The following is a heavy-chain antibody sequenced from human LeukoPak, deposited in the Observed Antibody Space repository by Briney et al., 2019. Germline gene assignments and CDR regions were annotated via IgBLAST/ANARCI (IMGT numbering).Heavy chain of an antibody. Sequence: GGSLRLSCAASGFTFSSYAMSWVRQAPGKGLEWVSAISGSGGSTYYADSVKGRFTISRDNSKNTLYLQMNSLRAEDTAVYYCAKDIPFRSGCYLEVSDYWGQGTLVTVSS. CDR2: ISGSGGST. D-gene: IGHD3-22*01. V-gene: IGHV3-23*01. CDR1: GFTFSSYA. J-gene: IGHJ4*02. CDR3: AKDIPFRSGCYLEVSDY.